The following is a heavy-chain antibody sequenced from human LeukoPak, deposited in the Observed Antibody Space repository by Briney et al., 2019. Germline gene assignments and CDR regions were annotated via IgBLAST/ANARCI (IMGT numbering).Heavy chain of an antibody. J-gene: IGHJ4*02. CDR1: GYTFTSYY. Sequence: ASVKVSCKASGYTFTSYYMHWVRQAPGQGLEWMGWINPNSGGTNYAQKFQGRVTMTRDTSISTAYMELSRLRSDDTAVYYCASSSGDYDILTGIDYWGQGTLVTVSS. D-gene: IGHD3-9*01. CDR3: ASSSGDYDILTGIDY. V-gene: IGHV1-2*02. CDR2: INPNSGGT.